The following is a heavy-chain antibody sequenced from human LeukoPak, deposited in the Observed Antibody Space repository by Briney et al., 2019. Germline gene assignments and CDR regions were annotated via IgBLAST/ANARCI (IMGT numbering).Heavy chain of an antibody. D-gene: IGHD2-2*01. V-gene: IGHV3-66*01. Sequence: GGSLRLSCAASGFTVSSNYMSWVRQAPGKGLEWVSVIYSGGSTYYADSVKGRFTISRDNSKNTLYLQMNSLRAEDTAVYYCAKDRQLRYYYMDVWGKGTTVTVSS. J-gene: IGHJ6*03. CDR1: GFTVSSNY. CDR2: IYSGGST. CDR3: AKDRQLRYYYMDV.